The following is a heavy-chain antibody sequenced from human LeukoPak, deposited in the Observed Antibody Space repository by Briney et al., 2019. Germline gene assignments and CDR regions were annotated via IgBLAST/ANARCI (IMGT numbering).Heavy chain of an antibody. CDR2: IYYSGST. CDR1: GGSISRYY. Sequence: PSETLSLTCTVSGGSISRYYWNWIRQPPGKGLEWIGYIYYSGSTHYNPSLKSRVSISVDTSKNQFSLKLTSVTAADTAVYYCARGGFERGWFDPWGQGTLVTVSS. J-gene: IGHJ5*02. CDR3: ARGGFERGWFDP. V-gene: IGHV4-59*01. D-gene: IGHD2-15*01.